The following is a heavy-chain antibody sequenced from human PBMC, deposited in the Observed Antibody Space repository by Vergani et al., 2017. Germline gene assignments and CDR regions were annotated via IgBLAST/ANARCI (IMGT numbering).Heavy chain of an antibody. V-gene: IGHV4-59*01. CDR1: GGSISSYY. CDR2: IYYSGST. CDR3: ARDYYGSGSYDY. J-gene: IGHJ4*02. Sequence: QVQLQESGPGLVKPSETLSLTCTVSGGSISSYYWSWIRPPPGKGLEWIGYIYYSGSTHYNPSLKSRVTISVDTSKNQFSLKLSSVTAADTAVYYCARDYYGSGSYDYWGQGTLVTVSS. D-gene: IGHD3-10*01.